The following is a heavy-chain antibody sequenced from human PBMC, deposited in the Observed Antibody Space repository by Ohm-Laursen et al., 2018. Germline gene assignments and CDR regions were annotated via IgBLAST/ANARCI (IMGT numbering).Heavy chain of an antibody. CDR2: IFSNDET. CDR1: GFSLNNVRMA. D-gene: IGHD6-13*01. Sequence: TQTLTLTCTVSGFSLNNVRMAVRWIRQPPGKALQWLAHIFSNDETYYTPSLESRLTISKDTSKSQVVLTMTNMDPVDTATYYCARNFGSSWPRDGMDVWGQGTTVTVSS. CDR3: ARNFGSSWPRDGMDV. V-gene: IGHV2-26*01. J-gene: IGHJ6*02.